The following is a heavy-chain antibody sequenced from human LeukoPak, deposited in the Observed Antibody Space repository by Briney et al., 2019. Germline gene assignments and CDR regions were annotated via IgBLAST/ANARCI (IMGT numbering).Heavy chain of an antibody. V-gene: IGHV1-46*01. J-gene: IGHJ4*02. CDR2: INPSGDST. CDR3: ARGSEGVLAFGY. D-gene: IGHD2-8*02. CDR1: GYTFTNSY. Sequence: ASVKVSCKASGYTFTNSYVHWVRQAPGQGLEWMGVINPSGDSTSYAQKFQGRVTMTRDASTSTVYMELSSLRSEDTAVYYCARGSEGVLAFGYWGQGTLVTVSS.